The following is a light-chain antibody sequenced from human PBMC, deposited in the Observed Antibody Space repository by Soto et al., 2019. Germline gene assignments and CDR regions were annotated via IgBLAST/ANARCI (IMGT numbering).Light chain of an antibody. CDR3: SSYAGSSTYV. V-gene: IGLV2-8*01. Sequence: QSALTQPPSASGSPGQSVTISCTGTSSDVGGYNYVSWYQQHPGKAPKLMIYEVSKRPSGVPDRFSGSKSGNTASLTVSGLQAEDEAEYYCSSYAGSSTYVFGTGTKVTVL. J-gene: IGLJ1*01. CDR2: EVS. CDR1: SSDVGGYNY.